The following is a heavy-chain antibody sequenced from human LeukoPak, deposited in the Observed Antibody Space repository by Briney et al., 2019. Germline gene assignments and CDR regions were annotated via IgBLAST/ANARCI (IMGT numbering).Heavy chain of an antibody. Sequence: PSETLSLTCAVYGGSFSGYYWSWIRQPPGKGLEWIGEINHSGSTNYNPSLKSRVTITLDTSKSQFSLRLSSVTAADTAVYYCAREGYDTNIYYKADYWGQGTLVTVSS. V-gene: IGHV4-34*01. D-gene: IGHD3-22*01. CDR2: INHSGST. CDR3: AREGYDTNIYYKADY. J-gene: IGHJ4*02. CDR1: GGSFSGYY.